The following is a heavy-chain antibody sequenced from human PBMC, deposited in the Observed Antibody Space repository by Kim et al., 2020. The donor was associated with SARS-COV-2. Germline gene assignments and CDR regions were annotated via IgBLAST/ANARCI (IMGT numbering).Heavy chain of an antibody. CDR2: ISYXGXXX. J-gene: IGHJ4*02. Sequence: GGSLRLSCAASGFTFSSYAMHWVRQAPGKXLXWVXXISYXGXXXYYADSVKGRFTXXRDNXKNTLYLQMNSLRAEDTAVYXCAMLAYESTGFDYWGQGTLVTVSS. V-gene: IGHV3-30*04. CDR1: GFTFSSYA. CDR3: AMLAYESTGFDY. D-gene: IGHD5-12*01.